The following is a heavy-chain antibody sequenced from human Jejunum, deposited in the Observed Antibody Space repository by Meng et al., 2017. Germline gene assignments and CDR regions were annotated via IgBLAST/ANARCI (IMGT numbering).Heavy chain of an antibody. V-gene: IGHV4-34*01. D-gene: IGHD4-11*01. J-gene: IGHJ4*02. CDR2: INDSGST. CDR3: ARGNEYSNYGADF. CDR1: GGSISDYY. Sequence: QVKLQQWGAGLLKRSETLSLTCAVYGGSISDYYWTWIRQPPGKGREWIGEINDSGSTNYNPSLKSRVTISVDTSKSQFYLRVSSVTAADTAVYYCARGNEYSNYGADFWGQGTLVTVSS.